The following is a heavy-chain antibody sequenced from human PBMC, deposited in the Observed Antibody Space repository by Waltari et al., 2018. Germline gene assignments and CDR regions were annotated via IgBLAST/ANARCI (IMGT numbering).Heavy chain of an antibody. CDR3: AKENNDLLCDS. CDR2: IGHDGSLK. D-gene: IGHD2-15*01. V-gene: IGHV3-30*18. CDR1: GFYFGCYG. Sequence: QVQLEESGGGVVQPGRSLRLSCAASGFYFGCYGMHWVRQAPGKGLEWVAVIGHDGSLKYYADSVRGRFTISRDNSKNTLFLEMNSLRGEDTAVYYCAKENNDLLCDSWGQGTQVTVSS. J-gene: IGHJ5*01.